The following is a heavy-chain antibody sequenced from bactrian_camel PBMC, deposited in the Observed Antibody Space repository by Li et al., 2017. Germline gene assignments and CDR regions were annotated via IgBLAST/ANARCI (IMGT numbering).Heavy chain of an antibody. V-gene: IGHV3S53*01. CDR3: VRDWQGVRGKGD. Sequence: HVQLVESGGGSVQAGGTLRLSCQASMNTASDICMGWFRQAPGKKREGVAGLDRYGGTHYEDSVTGRFTISRDQAKDTVYLQMNSLKPEDTGVYYCVRDWQGVRGKGDWGRGTQVTVS. D-gene: IGHD5*01. CDR1: MNTASDIC. CDR2: LDRYGGT. J-gene: IGHJ4*01.